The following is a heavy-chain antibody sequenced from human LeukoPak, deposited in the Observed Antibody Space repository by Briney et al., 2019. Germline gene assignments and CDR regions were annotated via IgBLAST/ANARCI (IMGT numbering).Heavy chain of an antibody. Sequence: ASVKVSCKASGYTFTGYYMHWVRQATGQWLEWMGWMNPNSGHTGYAQKFQGRVTMTRNTSISTAYMELSSLRSEDTAVYYCARGNKYSYGRSYYFDYWGQGTLVTVSS. CDR2: MNPNSGHT. CDR1: GYTFTGYY. CDR3: ARGNKYSYGRSYYFDY. D-gene: IGHD5-18*01. J-gene: IGHJ4*02. V-gene: IGHV1-8*02.